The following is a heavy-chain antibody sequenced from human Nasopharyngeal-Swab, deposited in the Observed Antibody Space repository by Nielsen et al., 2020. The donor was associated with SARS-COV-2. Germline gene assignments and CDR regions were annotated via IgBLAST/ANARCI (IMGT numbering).Heavy chain of an antibody. Sequence: SLKISCAASGFTFDDYAMHWVRQAPGKALEWVSGISWNSGSIGYADSVKGRFTISRDNAKNSLYLQMNSLRAEDTALYYCAKVEGWYNAFDIWGQGTMVTVSS. CDR1: GFTFDDYA. J-gene: IGHJ3*02. CDR2: ISWNSGSI. D-gene: IGHD6-19*01. V-gene: IGHV3-9*01. CDR3: AKVEGWYNAFDI.